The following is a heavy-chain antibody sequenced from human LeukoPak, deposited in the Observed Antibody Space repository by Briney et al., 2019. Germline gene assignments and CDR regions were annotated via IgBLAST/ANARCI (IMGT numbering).Heavy chain of an antibody. V-gene: IGHV3-21*01. D-gene: IGHD3-22*01. CDR1: GFTFSSYS. J-gene: IGHJ4*02. Sequence: GGSLRLSCAASGFTFSSYSMNWVRQAPGKGLEWVSSISSSSSYIYYADSVKGRFTISRDNAKNSLYLQMNSLRAEDTAVYYCARDSSGCYYFDYWGQGTLVTVSS. CDR2: ISSSSSYI. CDR3: ARDSSGCYYFDY.